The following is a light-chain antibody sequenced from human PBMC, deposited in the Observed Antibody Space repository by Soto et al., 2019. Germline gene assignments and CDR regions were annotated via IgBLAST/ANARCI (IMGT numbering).Light chain of an antibody. CDR1: SSDVGGYNY. Sequence: QSGQTQLASVSGSPGQSITISCTGTSSDVGGYNYVSWYQQHTGKAPKLMIYEVSNRPSGVSNRFSGSKSGNTASLTISGLQAEDEADYYCSSYTSSIFYVFGTGTKVTVL. J-gene: IGLJ1*01. V-gene: IGLV2-14*01. CDR2: EVS. CDR3: SSYTSSIFYV.